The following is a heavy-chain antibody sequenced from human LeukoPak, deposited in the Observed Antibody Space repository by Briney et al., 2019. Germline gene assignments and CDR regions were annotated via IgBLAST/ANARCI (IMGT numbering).Heavy chain of an antibody. CDR3: ARESGDGSGSYDY. Sequence: ASVNVSCKASGYTFTGYYIHWVRQAPGQGLEWMGRINPNSGGTNYAQKFQGRVTMTRDTSISTAYMELSRLRSDDTAVYYCARESGDGSGSYDYWGQGTLATVSS. CDR2: INPNSGGT. CDR1: GYTFTGYY. V-gene: IGHV1-2*06. D-gene: IGHD3-10*01. J-gene: IGHJ4*02.